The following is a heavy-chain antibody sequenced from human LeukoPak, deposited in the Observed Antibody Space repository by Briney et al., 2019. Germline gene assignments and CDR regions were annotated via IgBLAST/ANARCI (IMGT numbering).Heavy chain of an antibody. V-gene: IGHV3-11*01. Sequence: GGSLRLSCAASGFTFTDHYMSWVRQAPGKGLEWVSYISSGGDIIYYADSVKGRFTISRDNAKNSLFLQMNSLRVEDTALYYCTRRGNRWGDSWGQGTLVTVSS. D-gene: IGHD3-16*01. CDR2: ISSGGDII. CDR3: TRRGNRWGDS. CDR1: GFTFTDHY. J-gene: IGHJ4*02.